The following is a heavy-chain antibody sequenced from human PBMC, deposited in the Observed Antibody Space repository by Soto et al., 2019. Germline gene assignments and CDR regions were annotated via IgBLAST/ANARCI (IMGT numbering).Heavy chain of an antibody. CDR1: GGSISSSSYY. CDR2: IYYSGST. J-gene: IGHJ4*02. D-gene: IGHD3-3*01. CDR3: AGDGGYDFWSGYYFDY. V-gene: IGHV4-39*01. Sequence: SETLSLTCTVSGGSISSSSYYWGWIRQPPGKGLEWIGSIYYSGSTYYNPSLKSRVTISVDTSKNQFSLKLSSVTAADTAVYYCAGDGGYDFWSGYYFDYWGQGTLVTVSS.